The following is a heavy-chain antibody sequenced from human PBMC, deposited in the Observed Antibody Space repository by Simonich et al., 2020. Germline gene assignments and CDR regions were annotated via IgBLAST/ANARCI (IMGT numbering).Heavy chain of an antibody. D-gene: IGHD2-15*01. V-gene: IGHV1-18*01. CDR2: NRVYNGKA. J-gene: IGHJ4*02. CDR3: ARASRGTWWYYYFDY. CDR1: GYTFTSYG. Sequence: QVQLVQSGAEVKKPGASVKVSCKASGYTFTSYGISWVRQAPGQGLEWMECNRVYNGKANSAQKLQGRETMTTDTSTSTAYMELRSLRSDDTAVYYCARASRGTWWYYYFDYWGQGTLVTVSS.